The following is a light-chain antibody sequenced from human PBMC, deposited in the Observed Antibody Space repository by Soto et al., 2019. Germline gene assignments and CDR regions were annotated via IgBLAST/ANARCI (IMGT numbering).Light chain of an antibody. J-gene: IGKJ2*01. Sequence: EIVLTQSPATLSLSPGERATLSCRASQTLNTRYFAWYQQKPGQAPSLLIDSASSRATGVPYRFSGSGSGKDFTLPISRLEPEDFAVYYCHHYGTSPRTFGQGPKLEIK. CDR2: SAS. CDR1: QTLNTRY. V-gene: IGKV3-20*01. CDR3: HHYGTSPRT.